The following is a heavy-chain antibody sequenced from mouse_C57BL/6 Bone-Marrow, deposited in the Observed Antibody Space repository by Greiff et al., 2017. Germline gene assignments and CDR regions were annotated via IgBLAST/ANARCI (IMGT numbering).Heavy chain of an antibody. Sequence: VQLKESGPGLVKPSQSLSLTCSVTGYSITSGYYWNWIRQFPGNKLEWMGYISYDGSNNYNPSLKNRISITRDTSKNQFFLKLNSVTTEDTATYYCAREGFPPAMDYGGQGTSVTVSS. CDR1: GYSITSGYY. CDR2: ISYDGSN. V-gene: IGHV3-6*01. CDR3: AREGFPPAMDY. J-gene: IGHJ4*01.